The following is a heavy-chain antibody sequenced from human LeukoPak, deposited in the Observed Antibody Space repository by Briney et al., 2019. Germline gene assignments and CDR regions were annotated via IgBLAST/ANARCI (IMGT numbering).Heavy chain of an antibody. Sequence: ASVKVSCKASGYTFTSYAMHWVRQAPGQRLEWMGWINAGNGNTKYSQEFQGRVTITRDTSASTAYMELSSLRSEDMAVYYCAREDLVYYDSSGDWYFQHWGQGALVTVSS. CDR3: AREDLVYYDSSGDWYFQH. D-gene: IGHD3-22*01. CDR2: INAGNGNT. J-gene: IGHJ1*01. CDR1: GYTFTSYA. V-gene: IGHV1-3*03.